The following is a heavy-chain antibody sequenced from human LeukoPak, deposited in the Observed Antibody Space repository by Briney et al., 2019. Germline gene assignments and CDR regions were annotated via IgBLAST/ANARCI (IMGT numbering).Heavy chain of an antibody. J-gene: IGHJ6*02. V-gene: IGHV1-46*01. Sequence: ASVTVSCKASGYTFTSYYMHWVRQAPGQGLEWMGIINPSGGSASYAQKFQGRVTMTRNTSISTAYMELSSLRSEDTAVYYCARGRTEHYDFWSGYYTTYYYYGMDVWGQGTTVTVSS. CDR3: ARGRTEHYDFWSGYYTTYYYYGMDV. CDR2: INPSGGSA. CDR1: GYTFTSYY. D-gene: IGHD3-3*01.